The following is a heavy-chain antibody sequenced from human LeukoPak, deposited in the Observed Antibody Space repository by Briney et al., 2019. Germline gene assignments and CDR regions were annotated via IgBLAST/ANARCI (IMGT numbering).Heavy chain of an antibody. Sequence: GGSLRLSSAASVFTFSSYAMSWVRQAPGKGKKRGSAISGSVGSTYYADSVKSRFTISRDNAKNSLYVQMNSLRDEDTAAYYCERDRYCSGGSCYRYYYYYGMDVWGQGTTVTVSS. V-gene: IGHV3-23*01. CDR1: VFTFSSYA. J-gene: IGHJ6*02. CDR2: ISGSVGST. D-gene: IGHD2-15*01. CDR3: ERDRYCSGGSCYRYYYYYGMDV.